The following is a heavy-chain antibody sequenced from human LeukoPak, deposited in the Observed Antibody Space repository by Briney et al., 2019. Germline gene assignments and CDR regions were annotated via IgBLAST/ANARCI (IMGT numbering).Heavy chain of an antibody. D-gene: IGHD3-10*01. CDR2: MNPNSGNT. CDR3: ARVRQLLWFGELTYHYGMDV. Sequence: ASVKVSCKASGYTFTSYDINWVRQATGQGLEWMGWMNPNSGNTGYAQKFQGRVTMTRNTSISTAYMELSSLRSEDTAVYYCARVRQLLWFGELTYHYGMDVWGQGTTVTVSS. V-gene: IGHV1-8*01. J-gene: IGHJ6*02. CDR1: GYTFTSYD.